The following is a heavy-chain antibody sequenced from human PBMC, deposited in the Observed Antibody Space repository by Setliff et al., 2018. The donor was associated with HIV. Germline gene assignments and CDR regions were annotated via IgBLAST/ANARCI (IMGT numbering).Heavy chain of an antibody. CDR1: GGTFSSYA. CDR2: IIPIFGRA. D-gene: IGHD5-18*01. V-gene: IGHV1-69*13. J-gene: IGHJ3*02. Sequence: ASVKVSCKTSGGTFSSYAITWVRQAPGQGLEWMGGIIPIFGRANYAQNFQGRVTITADESTSTAYMELSSLRNEDTAVYYCAIDPGADGFPSGYAFDIWGQGTMVTVSS. CDR3: AIDPGADGFPSGYAFDI.